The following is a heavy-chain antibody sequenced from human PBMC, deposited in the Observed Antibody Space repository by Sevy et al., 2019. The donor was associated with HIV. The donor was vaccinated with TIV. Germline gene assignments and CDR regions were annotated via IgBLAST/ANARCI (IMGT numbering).Heavy chain of an antibody. V-gene: IGHV6-1*01. J-gene: IGHJ3*02. Sequence: SQTLSLTCASSGDSVSSNSAAWNWIRQSPSRGLEWLGRTYYRSKGYNDYAVSVKSRITINPDTSKNQCSLHLNSVTPEDTAVYYCARRLSSGDSYNRAVAFDIWGQGTMVTVSS. CDR1: GDSVSSNSAA. D-gene: IGHD6-25*01. CDR3: ARRLSSGDSYNRAVAFDI. CDR2: TYYRSKGYN.